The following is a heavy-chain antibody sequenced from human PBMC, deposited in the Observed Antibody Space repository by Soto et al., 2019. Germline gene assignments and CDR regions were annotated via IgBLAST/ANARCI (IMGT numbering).Heavy chain of an antibody. CDR3: ATWLRMAGIGNYYYGMYV. V-gene: IGHV1-69*13. CDR1: GGTFSDFA. Sequence: EASVKVSCKASGGTFSDFAFSWVRQAPGQGPEWMGGIMPIFGRPDYPQKFRDRVTITADESTSTVFVELRSLTSEDTAVYYCATWLRMAGIGNYYYGMYVWGQGTTVTVSS. D-gene: IGHD6-19*01. CDR2: IMPIFGRP. J-gene: IGHJ6*02.